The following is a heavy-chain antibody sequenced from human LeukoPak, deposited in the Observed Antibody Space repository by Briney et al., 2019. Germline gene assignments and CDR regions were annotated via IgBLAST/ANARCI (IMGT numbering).Heavy chain of an antibody. V-gene: IGHV3-30*02. CDR3: AKGWGYYYGSGSHHDAFDI. CDR2: IRYDGNNK. Sequence: GGSLRLSCAASGFTFSSYGMHWVRQAPGKGLEWVAFIRYDGNNKYYADSVKGRFTISRDNSKNTLYLQMNSLRAEDTAVYYCAKGWGYYYGSGSHHDAFDIWGQGTMVTVSS. J-gene: IGHJ3*02. D-gene: IGHD3-10*01. CDR1: GFTFSSYG.